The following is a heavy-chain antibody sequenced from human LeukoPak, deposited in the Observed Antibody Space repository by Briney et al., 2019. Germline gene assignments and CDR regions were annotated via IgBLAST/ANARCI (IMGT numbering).Heavy chain of an antibody. V-gene: IGHV1-2*02. Sequence: ASVKVSCKASGYTFTGYYMHWVRQAPGQGLEWMGWINPNSGGTNYAQKFQGRVTMTRDTSISTAYMELSRLRSDDTAVYYCARDMVGIVVVPAAPFDPWGQGTLVTVSS. J-gene: IGHJ5*02. CDR1: GYTFTGYY. CDR2: INPNSGGT. CDR3: ARDMVGIVVVPAAPFDP. D-gene: IGHD2-2*01.